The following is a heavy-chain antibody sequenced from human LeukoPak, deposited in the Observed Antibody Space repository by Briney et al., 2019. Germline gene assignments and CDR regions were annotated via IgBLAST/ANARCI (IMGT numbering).Heavy chain of an antibody. CDR1: GFTFSSYG. J-gene: IGHJ1*01. V-gene: IGHV3-30*18. CDR3: AKGPTFQH. CDR2: ISYDGSNK. Sequence: GGSLRLSCAASGFTFSSYGMHWVRQAPGKGLEWVAVISYDGSNKYYAASVKGRFTISRDNSKNTLYLQMNSLRAEDTAVYYWAKGPTFQHWGQGTLVTVSS.